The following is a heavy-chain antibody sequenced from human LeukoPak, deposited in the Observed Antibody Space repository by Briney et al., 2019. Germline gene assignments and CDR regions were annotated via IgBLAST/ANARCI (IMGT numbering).Heavy chain of an antibody. J-gene: IGHJ3*02. Sequence: PGGSLRLSCAASGFTFSNYWMHWVRQTPGKGLVWVSRINGDGSSTTYADSVKGRFTISRDNAKNTLYLQMNSLRAEDTAVYYCATERSYYESPEGSVGAFDIWGPGTMVTVSS. V-gene: IGHV3-74*01. CDR3: ATERSYYESPEGSVGAFDI. D-gene: IGHD1-26*01. CDR2: INGDGSST. CDR1: GFTFSNYW.